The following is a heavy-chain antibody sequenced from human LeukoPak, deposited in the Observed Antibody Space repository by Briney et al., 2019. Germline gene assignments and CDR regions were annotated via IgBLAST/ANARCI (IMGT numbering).Heavy chain of an antibody. Sequence: GGSLRLSCAASRLTVSTNFMSWVRQAPGKGLEWVSVLYSSGRTEYADSVKGRFTISRDNSKNTLYLQMNSLRAEDTAVYYCARGDIVFDPWGQGTLVTVSS. V-gene: IGHV3-66*01. J-gene: IGHJ5*02. CDR1: RLTVSTNF. CDR3: ARGDIVFDP. D-gene: IGHD2-15*01. CDR2: LYSSGRT.